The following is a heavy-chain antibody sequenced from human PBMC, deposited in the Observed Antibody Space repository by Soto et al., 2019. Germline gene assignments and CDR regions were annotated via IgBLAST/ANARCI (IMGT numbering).Heavy chain of an antibody. CDR2: IYPGDSDT. J-gene: IGHJ4*02. CDR1: GYSFTSYK. CDR3: ARHATYYDILSGYYFDY. V-gene: IGHV5-51*01. Sequence: GESLKISCKGSGYSFTSYKIGWVRQMPGKGLEWMGIIYPGDSDTRYSPSFQGQVTISADKSTSTAYLQWSSLKASDTAMYYCARHATYYDILSGYYFDYCGQGTLVTLSS. D-gene: IGHD3-9*01.